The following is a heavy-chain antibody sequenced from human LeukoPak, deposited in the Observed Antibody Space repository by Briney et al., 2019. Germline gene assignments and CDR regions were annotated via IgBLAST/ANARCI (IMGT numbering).Heavy chain of an antibody. V-gene: IGHV1-45*02. Sequence: ASVKVSCKASGYTFTYRYLHWVRQAPGQALEWMGWITPFNGNTNYAQKFQDRVTITRDRSMSTAYMELSSLRSEDTAVYYCAGLRFLEWLDDNYGPFDYWGQGTLVTVSS. D-gene: IGHD3-3*01. CDR1: GYTFTYRY. CDR2: ITPFNGNT. CDR3: AGLRFLEWLDDNYGPFDY. J-gene: IGHJ4*02.